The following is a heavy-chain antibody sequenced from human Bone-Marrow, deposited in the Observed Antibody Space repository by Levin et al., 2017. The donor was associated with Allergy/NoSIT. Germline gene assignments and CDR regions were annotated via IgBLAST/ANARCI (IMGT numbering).Heavy chain of an antibody. J-gene: IGHJ6*03. CDR3: ARRGGFVDYMDV. CDR1: GYTFANYW. D-gene: IGHD3-3*01. V-gene: IGHV5-10-1*01. CDR2: IDPDNSYT. Sequence: KSGGSLRLSCAGTGYTFANYWISWVRQMPGKGLEWMGRIDPDNSYTNYDPSFEGHVTISVDKSISTAYLQWSSLRASVTAMYYCARRGGFVDYMDVWGRGTTVIVSS.